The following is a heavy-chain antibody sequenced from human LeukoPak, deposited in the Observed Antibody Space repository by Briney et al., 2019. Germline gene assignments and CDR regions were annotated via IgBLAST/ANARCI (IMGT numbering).Heavy chain of an antibody. D-gene: IGHD3-3*01. CDR1: GYTFTGYY. CDR3: ARGPQNYDFWSGYPHYFDY. CDR2: INPNSGGT. V-gene: IGHV1-2*02. Sequence: ASVKVSCKASGYTFTGYYMHWVRQAPGQGLEWMGWINPNSGGTNYAQKFQGRVTMTRDTSISKAYMELSRLRSDDTAVYYCARGPQNYDFWSGYPHYFDYWGQGTLVTVSS. J-gene: IGHJ4*02.